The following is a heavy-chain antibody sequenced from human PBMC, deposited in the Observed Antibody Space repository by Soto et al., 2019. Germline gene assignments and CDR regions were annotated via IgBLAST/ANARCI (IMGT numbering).Heavy chain of an antibody. J-gene: IGHJ6*02. CDR1: GFTFSSYS. D-gene: IGHD1-20*01. V-gene: IGHV3-48*02. CDR3: ASIFITGLHYYYYYGMDV. CDR2: ISSSSSTI. Sequence: EVQLVESGGGLVQPGGSLRLSCAASGFTFSSYSMNWVRQAPGKGLEWVSYISSSSSTIYYADSVKGRFTISRDNAKNSLYLQMNSLRDEDTALYYCASIFITGLHYYYYYGMDVWGQGTTVTVSS.